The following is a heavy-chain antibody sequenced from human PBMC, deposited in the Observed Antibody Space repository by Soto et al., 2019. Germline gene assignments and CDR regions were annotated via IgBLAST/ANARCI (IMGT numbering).Heavy chain of an antibody. Sequence: GASVKVSCKASGGTFSSYAISWVRQAPGQGLEWMGGIIPIFGTANYAQKFQGRVTITADESTSTAYMELSSLRSEDTAVYYCARSRGTYFYDSSASYAFDYWCQGTLVTVS. J-gene: IGHJ4*02. CDR3: ARSRGTYFYDSSASYAFDY. CDR2: IIPIFGTA. CDR1: GGTFSSYA. V-gene: IGHV1-69*13. D-gene: IGHD3-22*01.